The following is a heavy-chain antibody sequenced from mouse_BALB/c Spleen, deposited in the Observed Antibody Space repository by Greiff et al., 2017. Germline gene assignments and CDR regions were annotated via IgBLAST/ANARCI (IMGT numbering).Heavy chain of an antibody. CDR1: GYSITSGYS. J-gene: IGHJ2*01. D-gene: IGHD2-4*01. V-gene: IGHV3-1*02. CDR2: IHYSGST. Sequence: EVKLVESGPDLVQPSQSLSLTCAVTGYSITSGYSWHWIRQFPGNKLEWMGYIHYSGSTNSNPSLKSRVSITLDTSKNQFFLQLNSVTTEDTATDYFANTRITTGRFDYWGQGTTLTVAS. CDR3: ANTRITTGRFDY.